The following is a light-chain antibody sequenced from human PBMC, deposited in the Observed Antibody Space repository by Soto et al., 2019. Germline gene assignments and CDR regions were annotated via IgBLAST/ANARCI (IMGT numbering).Light chain of an antibody. Sequence: QSALTQPAPVSGSPGQSITISCTGTSSDVGSYNLVSWYQQHPGKAPKLMIYEVSKRPSGVSSRFSGSKSGNTASLTISGLQAEDEADYYCCSYAGSSTSPYVFGTGTKVTVL. J-gene: IGLJ1*01. CDR2: EVS. V-gene: IGLV2-23*02. CDR3: CSYAGSSTSPYV. CDR1: SSDVGSYNL.